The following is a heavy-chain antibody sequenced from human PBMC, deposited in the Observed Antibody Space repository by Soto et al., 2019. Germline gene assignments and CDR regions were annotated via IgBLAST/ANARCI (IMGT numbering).Heavy chain of an antibody. CDR1: GFTFSSYG. D-gene: IGHD3-22*01. Sequence: GGSLRLSCAASGFTFSSYGMHWVRQAPGKGLEWVAVISYDGSNKYYSDSVKGRFTISRDNSKNTLYLQMSSLRAEDTSVYYCANILHITTISYPFHMWGKGTVVT. CDR3: ANILHITTISYPFHM. CDR2: ISYDGSNK. V-gene: IGHV3-30*18. J-gene: IGHJ3*02.